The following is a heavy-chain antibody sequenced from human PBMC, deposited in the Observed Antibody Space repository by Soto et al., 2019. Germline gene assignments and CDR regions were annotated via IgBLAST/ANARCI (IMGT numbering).Heavy chain of an antibody. V-gene: IGHV4-38-2*01. CDR2: IYHSGST. CDR3: ARGHMVRGVIVLGSLYNWFDP. Sequence: SETLSLTCAVSGYSISSGYYWGWIRQPPGKGLEWIGSIYHSGSTYYNPSLKSRVTISVDTSKNQFSLKLSSVTAADTAVYYCARGHMVRGVIVLGSLYNWFDPWGQGTLVTVLL. J-gene: IGHJ5*02. D-gene: IGHD3-10*01. CDR1: GYSISSGYY.